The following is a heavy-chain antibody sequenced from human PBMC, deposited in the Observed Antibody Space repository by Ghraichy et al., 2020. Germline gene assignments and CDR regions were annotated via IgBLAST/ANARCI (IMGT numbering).Heavy chain of an antibody. CDR1: GFTVSSNY. V-gene: IGHV3-53*01. CDR3: ARGFEMATTTYYYYYGMDV. D-gene: IGHD5-24*01. Sequence: GGSLRLSCAASGFTVSSNYMSWVRQAPGKGLEWVSVIYSGGSTYYADSVKGRFTISRDNSKNTLYLQMNSLRAEDTAVYYCARGFEMATTTYYYYYGMDVWGHGTTVTVSS. J-gene: IGHJ6*02. CDR2: IYSGGST.